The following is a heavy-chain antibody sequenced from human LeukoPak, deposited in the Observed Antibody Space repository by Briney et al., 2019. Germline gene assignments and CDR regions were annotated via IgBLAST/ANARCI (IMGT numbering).Heavy chain of an antibody. V-gene: IGHV4-34*01. CDR1: GGSLSGYY. CDR3: ARGSYDSSGYYPLLDY. Sequence: SETLSLTCAVYGGSLSGYYWSWIRQPPGKGLEWIGEINHSGSTNYNPSLKSRVTISVDTSKNQFSLKLSSVTAADTAVYYCARGSYDSSGYYPLLDYWGQGTLVTVSS. CDR2: INHSGST. J-gene: IGHJ4*02. D-gene: IGHD3-22*01.